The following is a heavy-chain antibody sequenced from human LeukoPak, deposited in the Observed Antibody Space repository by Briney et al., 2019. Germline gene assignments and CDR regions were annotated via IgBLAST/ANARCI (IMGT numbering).Heavy chain of an antibody. Sequence: GGSLRLSCAASGFMFSNFAMSWVRQAPGKGLEWVSTIYYSGGNTYSADSVKGRFTISRDNAKNTLYLQMNSLRAEDTAVYYCAKDTAMVIPDLLDYWGQGTLVTVSS. D-gene: IGHD5-18*01. CDR3: AKDTAMVIPDLLDY. CDR1: GFMFSNFA. V-gene: IGHV3-23*01. CDR2: IYYSGGNT. J-gene: IGHJ4*02.